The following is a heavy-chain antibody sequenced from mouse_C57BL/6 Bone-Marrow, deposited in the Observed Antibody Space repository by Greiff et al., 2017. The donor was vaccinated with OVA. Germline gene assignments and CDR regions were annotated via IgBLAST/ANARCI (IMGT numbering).Heavy chain of an antibody. D-gene: IGHD2-5*01. J-gene: IGHJ4*01. Sequence: VQLQQSGAELVRPGTSVKVSCKASGYAFTNYLIEWVKQRPGQGLEWIGVINPGSGGTNYNEKFKGKATLTADKSSSTAYMQLSSLTSEDSAVYFCARCAYYSNSYARDNWGQGTSVTVSS. CDR1: GYAFTNYL. V-gene: IGHV1-54*01. CDR2: INPGSGGT. CDR3: ARCAYYSNSYARDN.